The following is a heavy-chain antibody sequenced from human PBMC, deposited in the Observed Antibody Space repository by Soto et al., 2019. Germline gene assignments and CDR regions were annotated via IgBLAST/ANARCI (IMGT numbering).Heavy chain of an antibody. V-gene: IGHV3-9*01. J-gene: IGHJ4*02. Sequence: GGSLRLSCAASGFTFGDYAMHWVRQAPGKGLEWVSGIGWNSGSIGFADSVKGRFTISRDNAKNSLYLQMNSLRPEDTALYYCTKGSVVGGAEARIFDYWGQGILVTVSS. D-gene: IGHD3-10*01. CDR1: GFTFGDYA. CDR3: TKGSVVGGAEARIFDY. CDR2: IGWNSGSI.